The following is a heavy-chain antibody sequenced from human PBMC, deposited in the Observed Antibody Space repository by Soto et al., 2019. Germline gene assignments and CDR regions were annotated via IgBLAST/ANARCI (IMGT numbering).Heavy chain of an antibody. CDR1: GFTFSSYA. Sequence: QVQLVESGGGVVQPGRSLRLSCAASGFTFSSYAMHWVRQAPGKGLEWVAVISYDGSNKYYADSVKGPFTISRDNSQNTLYLQMNRLRAEDTDVYYCARSTYYYDSSGAAFDYWGQGTLVTVSS. J-gene: IGHJ4*02. CDR3: ARSTYYYDSSGAAFDY. V-gene: IGHV3-30-3*01. D-gene: IGHD3-22*01. CDR2: ISYDGSNK.